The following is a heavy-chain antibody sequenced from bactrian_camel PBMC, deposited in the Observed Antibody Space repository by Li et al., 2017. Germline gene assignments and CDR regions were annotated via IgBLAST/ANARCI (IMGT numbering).Heavy chain of an antibody. CDR2: RDGSGGT. CDR1: TTFYRVT. CDR3: AADRRWYCGGIERADFRY. V-gene: IGHV3S53*01. D-gene: IGHD2*01. Sequence: HVQLVESGGNSALAGGSLILACATSTTFYRVTWFRQAPGKEREGVASRDGSGGTRYADSVKGRLTISKDNAKNTFDLQMNSLKPEDTAMYYCAADRRWYCGGIERADFRYWGQGTQVTVS. J-gene: IGHJ6*01.